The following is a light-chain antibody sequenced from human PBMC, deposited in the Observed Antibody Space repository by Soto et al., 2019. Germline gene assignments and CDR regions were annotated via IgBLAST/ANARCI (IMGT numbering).Light chain of an antibody. Sequence: DIQMTQSPSSLSASVGDRFTITCRASQDIRNYLAWYQQKPGKVPKLLISAASTLQSGVPSRFSGSGSGTDFTLTISSLQPEDVATYYCQKYNNAAHTFGGGTKVEIK. CDR1: QDIRNY. CDR3: QKYNNAAHT. V-gene: IGKV1-27*01. J-gene: IGKJ4*01. CDR2: AAS.